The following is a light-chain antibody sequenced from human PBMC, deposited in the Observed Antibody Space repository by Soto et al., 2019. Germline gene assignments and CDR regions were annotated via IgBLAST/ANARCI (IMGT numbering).Light chain of an antibody. CDR1: SSDVGGYNY. CDR3: NSYTSSSTLV. CDR2: EVS. V-gene: IGLV2-14*01. J-gene: IGLJ1*01. Sequence: QSVLTQPASVSGSPGQSITISCTGTSSDVGGYNYVSWYQQYPGKAPKLMIYEVSNRPSGVSNRFSGSKSGNTASLTISELQAEDEADYYCNSYTSSSTLVFGTGTKVTVL.